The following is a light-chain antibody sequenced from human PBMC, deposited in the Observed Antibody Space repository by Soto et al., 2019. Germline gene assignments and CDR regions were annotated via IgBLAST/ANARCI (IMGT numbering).Light chain of an antibody. CDR1: QSVSSSY. Sequence: EIVLTQSPGTLSLSPGERATLSCRASQSVSSSYLAWYQQQPGQAPRLLIYDASSRATGIPDRFSGSGSGTDFTLTISRLEPEDFAVYYCQQYGSSPDTFGPGTKVDIK. CDR2: DAS. V-gene: IGKV3-20*01. CDR3: QQYGSSPDT. J-gene: IGKJ3*01.